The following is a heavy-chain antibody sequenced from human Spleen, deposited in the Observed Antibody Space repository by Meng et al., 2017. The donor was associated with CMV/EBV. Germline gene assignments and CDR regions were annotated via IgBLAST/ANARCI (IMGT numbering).Heavy chain of an antibody. J-gene: IGHJ3*02. CDR2: ISYDGSNK. CDR3: ASGSLVNDFWSGYFTPNAFDI. CDR1: YA. Sequence: YAMHWVRQAPGKGLEWVAVISYDGSNKYYADSVKGRFTISRDNSKNTLYLQMNSLRAEDTAVYYCASGSLVNDFWSGYFTPNAFDIWGQGTMVTVSS. V-gene: IGHV3-30*04. D-gene: IGHD3-3*01.